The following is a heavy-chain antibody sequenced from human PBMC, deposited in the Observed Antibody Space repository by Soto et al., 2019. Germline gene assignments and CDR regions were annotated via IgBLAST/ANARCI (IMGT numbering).Heavy chain of an antibody. D-gene: IGHD2-8*01. J-gene: IGHJ3*01. CDR1: GGSTTSDNYY. Sequence: SEALSLTWTVSGGSTTSDNYYWGWVRQPPGKGLEWIGGIYYSGSTYYNPSLKSRVTISVDTSKDHFSLKLRSVTAADTAVYFCAGQAYCINGLCRQPGAADFWGHGTMVTVSS. CDR3: AGQAYCINGLCRQPGAADF. V-gene: IGHV4-39*01. CDR2: IYYSGST.